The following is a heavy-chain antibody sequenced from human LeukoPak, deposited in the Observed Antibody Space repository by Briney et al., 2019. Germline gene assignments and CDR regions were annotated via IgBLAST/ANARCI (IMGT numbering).Heavy chain of an antibody. CDR2: ISAYNGNT. D-gene: IGHD2-2*01. J-gene: IGHJ5*02. V-gene: IGHV1-18*01. Sequence: ASVKVSCKASGYTFTSYSMNWVRQAPGQGLEWMGWISAYNGNTNYAQKLQGRVTMTTDTSTSTAYMELRSLRSDDTAVYYCARKVVRHVDWFDPWGQGTLVTVSS. CDR3: ARKVVRHVDWFDP. CDR1: GYTFTSYS.